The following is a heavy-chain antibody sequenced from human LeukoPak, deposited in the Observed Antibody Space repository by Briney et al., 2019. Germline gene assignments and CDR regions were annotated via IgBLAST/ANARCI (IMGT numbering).Heavy chain of an antibody. CDR1: GYTFTGYY. D-gene: IGHD3-22*01. J-gene: IGHJ4*02. Sequence: ASVKVSCKASGYTFTGYYMHWVRQAPGQGLEWMGRINPSGGSTSYAQKFQGRVTMTRDTSTSTVYMELSSLRSEDTAVYYCARANYDSSGYYYADYWGQGTLVTVSS. CDR3: ARANYDSSGYYYADY. CDR2: INPSGGST. V-gene: IGHV1-46*01.